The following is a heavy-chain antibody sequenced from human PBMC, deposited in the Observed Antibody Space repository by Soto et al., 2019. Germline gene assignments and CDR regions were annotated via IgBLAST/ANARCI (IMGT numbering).Heavy chain of an antibody. CDR3: AREGGNYFYGMDV. CDR1: GFTFSNYW. CDR2: INGDGGST. V-gene: IGHV3-74*01. J-gene: IGHJ6*02. Sequence: AGGSLRLSCAASGFTFSNYWMHWVRQAPGKGLVWDSRINGDGGSTTYADSVKGRFTISRDNAKNTLYLQMNNLRAEDTAVYYCAREGGNYFYGMDVWGQGTTVTVSS.